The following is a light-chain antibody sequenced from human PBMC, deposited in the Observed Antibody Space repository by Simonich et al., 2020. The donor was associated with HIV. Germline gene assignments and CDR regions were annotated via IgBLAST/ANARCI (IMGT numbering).Light chain of an antibody. CDR2: CAS. CDR3: QQYYSTPRT. J-gene: IGKJ1*01. V-gene: IGKV4-1*01. Sequence: DIVMTQSPDSLAVSLGERATINCKSSQSVLYSSNNKYYLGWYQPKPGQPPKLLIYCASTRESGVPDRFSGSGSGTDFTLTISSLQAEDVAVYYCQQYYSTPRTFGQGTKVEIK. CDR1: QSVLYSSNNKYY.